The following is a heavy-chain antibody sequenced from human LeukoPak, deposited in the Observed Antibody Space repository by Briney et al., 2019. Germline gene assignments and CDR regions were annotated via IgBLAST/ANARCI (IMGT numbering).Heavy chain of an antibody. CDR3: ARDHPLAARPSYYMDV. Sequence: GGSLRLSCVASGFTFSNYDMSWVRQAPGKGLEWVSAISGSGGSTYHADSVKGRITISRDNSKNTLYLQMNSLRAEDTAVYYCARDHPLAARPSYYMDVWGKGTTVTVSS. CDR2: ISGSGGST. D-gene: IGHD6-6*01. V-gene: IGHV3-23*01. CDR1: GFTFSNYD. J-gene: IGHJ6*03.